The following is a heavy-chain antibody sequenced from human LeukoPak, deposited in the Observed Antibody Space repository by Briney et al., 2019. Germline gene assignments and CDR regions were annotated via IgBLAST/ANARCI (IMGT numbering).Heavy chain of an antibody. CDR3: AKGGDLITYFDY. V-gene: IGHV3-23*01. CDR2: ISSSGGTP. CDR1: GFTFSTYA. D-gene: IGHD3-16*01. Sequence: GGSLRLSCAASGFTFSTYAMNWVRQAPGKGLEWVSTISSSGGTPHYADSVKGRFTISRDNSKNTLHLQMNSLRAEDTAVYYCAKGGDLITYFDYWGQGTLVTVSS. J-gene: IGHJ4*02.